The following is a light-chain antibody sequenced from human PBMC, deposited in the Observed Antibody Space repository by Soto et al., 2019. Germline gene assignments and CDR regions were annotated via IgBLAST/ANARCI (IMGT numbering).Light chain of an antibody. CDR2: EVR. Sequence: QSALTQPGSVSGSPGQSITISCSGTSRDVGAYNLVSWYQPRPGKAPKLLIYEVRNRPSGLSYRFSGSKSGNTASLTISSLLPEDEADYFCSSFSSRNTLVFGGGTKVTVL. CDR1: SRDVGAYNL. CDR3: SSFSSRNTLV. J-gene: IGLJ2*01. V-gene: IGLV2-14*01.